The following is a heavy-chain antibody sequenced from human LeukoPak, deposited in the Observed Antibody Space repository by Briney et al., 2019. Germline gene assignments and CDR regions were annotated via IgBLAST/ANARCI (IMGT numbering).Heavy chain of an antibody. CDR1: GGSISSGDYY. J-gene: IGHJ6*02. Sequence: PSETLSLTCTVSGGSISSGDYYWSWIRQPPGKGLEWIGYIYYSGSTYYNPSLKSRVTISVDTSKNQFSLKLSSVTAADTAVYYCARVDIVVVPAAKHQNYYYYYGMDVWGQGTTVTVSS. CDR3: ARVDIVVVPAAKHQNYYYYYGMDV. CDR2: IYYSGST. V-gene: IGHV4-30-4*01. D-gene: IGHD2-2*01.